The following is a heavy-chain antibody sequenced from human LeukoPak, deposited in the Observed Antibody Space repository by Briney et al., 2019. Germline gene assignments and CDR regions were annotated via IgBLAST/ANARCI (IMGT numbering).Heavy chain of an antibody. CDR1: GFTFSSYG. CDR3: AKSMVRGVRGFDY. J-gene: IGHJ4*02. V-gene: IGHV3-33*06. D-gene: IGHD3-10*01. CDR2: IWYDGSNK. Sequence: GRSLRLSCAASGFTFSSYGMHWVRQAPGKGLEWVAVIWYDGSNKYYADSVKGRFTISRDNSKSTLYLQMNSLRAEDTAVYYCAKSMVRGVRGFDYWGQGTLVTVSS.